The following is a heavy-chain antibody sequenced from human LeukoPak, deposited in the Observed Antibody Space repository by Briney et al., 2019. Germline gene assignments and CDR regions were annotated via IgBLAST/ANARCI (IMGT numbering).Heavy chain of an antibody. CDR1: GYTFTSYG. D-gene: IGHD1-26*01. CDR2: ISAYSGNT. V-gene: IGHV1-18*01. Sequence: RRASVKVSCKASGYTFTSYGISWVRQAPGQGLEWMGWISAYSGNTNYAQKLQGRVTMTTDTSTSTAYMELRSLRSDDTAVYYCAREWELLGNFDYWGQGTLVTVSS. CDR3: AREWELLGNFDY. J-gene: IGHJ4*02.